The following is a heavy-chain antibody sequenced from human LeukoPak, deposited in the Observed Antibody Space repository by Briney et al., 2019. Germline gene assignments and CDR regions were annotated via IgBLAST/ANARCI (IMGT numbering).Heavy chain of an antibody. J-gene: IGHJ4*02. CDR1: GGSMSSYY. CDR2: IYYTGST. V-gene: IGHV4-59*01. CDR3: ARYLSSGLDY. Sequence: SETLSLTCTVSGGSMSSYYWTWIRRPPGRGVEWSGHIYYTGSTSYNPSLKSRVTLSVDTSKNQFSLKLTSVTAADTAVYYCARYLSSGLDYWGQGTWLTVSS. D-gene: IGHD3-10*01.